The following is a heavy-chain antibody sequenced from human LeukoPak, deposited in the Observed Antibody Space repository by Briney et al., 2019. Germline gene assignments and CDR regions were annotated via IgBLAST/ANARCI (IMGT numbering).Heavy chain of an antibody. CDR1: GFTVSSNS. V-gene: IGHV3-53*01. Sequence: GGSLRLSCAASGFTVSSNSINWVRQAPGKGLEWVSLMYSDGSTYADSVKGRFTISRDNSKNTVHLQMNSLRAEDTAVYYCARVTTWSGSPMDVWGQGTTVTVSS. CDR3: ARVTTWSGSPMDV. D-gene: IGHD3-3*01. J-gene: IGHJ6*02. CDR2: MYSDGST.